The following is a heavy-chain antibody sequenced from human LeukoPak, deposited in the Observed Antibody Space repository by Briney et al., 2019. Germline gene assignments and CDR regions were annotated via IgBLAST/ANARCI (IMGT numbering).Heavy chain of an antibody. J-gene: IGHJ4*02. D-gene: IGHD6-6*01. CDR2: IIPNSGGT. V-gene: IGHV1-2*02. CDR3: ARVLNPGYSSSIDY. CDR1: GGTFSSYA. Sequence: ASVKVSCKASGGTFSSYAISWVRQAPGQGLEWMGGIIPNSGGTNYAQKFQGRVTMTRDTSISTAYMELSRLRSDDTAVYYCARVLNPGYSSSIDYWGQGTLVTVSS.